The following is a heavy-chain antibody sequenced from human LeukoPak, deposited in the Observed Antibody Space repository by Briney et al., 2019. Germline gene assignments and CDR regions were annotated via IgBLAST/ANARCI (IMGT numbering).Heavy chain of an antibody. J-gene: IGHJ5*02. CDR1: GFTFSSYS. CDR2: ISSSSSYI. Sequence: PGGSLRLSCAASGFTFSSYSMNWVRQAPGKGLEWVSSISSSSSYIYYADSVKGRFTISRDNSKNTLYLQMNSLRAEDTAVYYCARDRLYSSGWENWFDPWGQGTLVTVSS. V-gene: IGHV3-21*01. D-gene: IGHD6-19*01. CDR3: ARDRLYSSGWENWFDP.